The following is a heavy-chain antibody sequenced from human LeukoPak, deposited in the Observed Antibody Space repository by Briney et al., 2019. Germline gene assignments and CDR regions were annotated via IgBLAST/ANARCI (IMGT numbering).Heavy chain of an antibody. CDR1: GFTFSSYA. V-gene: IGHV3-21*01. Sequence: GGSLRLSCAASGFTFSSYAMAWVRQAPGKGLEWVSSISSSSSYIYYADSVKGRFTISRDNAKNSLYLQMNSLRAEDTAVYYCARDGGDYVFDYWGQGTLVTVSS. D-gene: IGHD4-17*01. CDR2: ISSSSSYI. CDR3: ARDGGDYVFDY. J-gene: IGHJ4*02.